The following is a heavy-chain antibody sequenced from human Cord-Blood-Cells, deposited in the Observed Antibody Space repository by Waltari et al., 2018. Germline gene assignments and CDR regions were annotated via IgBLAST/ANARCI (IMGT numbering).Heavy chain of an antibody. CDR2: INHSGST. CDR3: ARVLRFLEWLFDY. V-gene: IGHV4-34*01. D-gene: IGHD3-3*01. CDR1: GWSFSGYY. J-gene: IGHJ4*02. Sequence: QVQLQQWGAGLLKPSETLSLPCAVYGWSFSGYYWGWIRQPPGKGLEWIGEINHSGSTNYNPSLKSRVTISVDTSKNQFSLKLSSVTAADTAVYYCARVLRFLEWLFDYWGQGTLVTVSS.